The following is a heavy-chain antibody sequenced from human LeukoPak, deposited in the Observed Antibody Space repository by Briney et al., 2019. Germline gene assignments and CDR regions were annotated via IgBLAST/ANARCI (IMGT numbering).Heavy chain of an antibody. Sequence: ASVKVSCKASGYTFTSYYMHWVRQAPGQGLEWMGMINPSGGSTNYAQKFRGRVTLTRDTSTTTVYMELSSLRSEDTAVYYCAREESGGYFDYWGQGTLVTVSS. D-gene: IGHD2-8*02. CDR2: INPSGGST. CDR1: GYTFTSYY. V-gene: IGHV1-46*01. J-gene: IGHJ4*02. CDR3: AREESGGYFDY.